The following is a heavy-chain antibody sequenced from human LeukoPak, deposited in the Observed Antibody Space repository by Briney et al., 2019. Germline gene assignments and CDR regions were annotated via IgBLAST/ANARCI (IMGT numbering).Heavy chain of an antibody. Sequence: ASVKVSCKASGYTFTSYYMHWVRQAPGQGLEWMGIINTSGGSTSYAQKFQGRVTITRDTSTSTVYMELSSLRSEDTAVYYCARSKQLVPFDYWGQGTLVTVSS. J-gene: IGHJ4*02. CDR1: GYTFTSYY. D-gene: IGHD6-13*01. CDR3: ARSKQLVPFDY. CDR2: INTSGGST. V-gene: IGHV1-46*01.